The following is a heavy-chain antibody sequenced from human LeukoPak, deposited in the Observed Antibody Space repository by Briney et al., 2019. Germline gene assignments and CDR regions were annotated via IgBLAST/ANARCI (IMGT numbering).Heavy chain of an antibody. CDR3: ARLHALGADEFDP. CDR2: IHYTWST. Sequence: SSETLSLTCNVSGGSITGHYWSWIRQPPGKGLEWIGYIHYTWSTNYNPSLNSRITMSVDTPNNQFSLRLTSVTATDTAVYYCARLHALGADEFDPWGQGALVTVSS. D-gene: IGHD3-16*01. CDR1: GGSITGHY. V-gene: IGHV4-59*11. J-gene: IGHJ5*02.